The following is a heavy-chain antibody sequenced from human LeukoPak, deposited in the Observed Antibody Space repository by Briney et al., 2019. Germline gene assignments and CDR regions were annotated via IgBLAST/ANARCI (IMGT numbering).Heavy chain of an antibody. CDR3: ARIQLDYYYYGMDV. J-gene: IGHJ6*02. V-gene: IGHV1-69*13. CDR2: IIPIFGTA. Sequence: ASVKVSCKASGGTFSSYAISWVRQAPGQGLEWMGGIIPIFGTANYAQKFQGRVTITADESTSTAYMELSSLRSEDTAVYYCARIQLDYYYYGMDVWGQGTTVTVSS. CDR1: GGTFSSYA. D-gene: IGHD5-18*01.